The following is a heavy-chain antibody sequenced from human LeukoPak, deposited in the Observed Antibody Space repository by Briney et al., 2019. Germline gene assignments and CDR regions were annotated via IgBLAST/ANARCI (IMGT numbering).Heavy chain of an antibody. D-gene: IGHD2-8*01. Sequence: GGSLRLSCAASGFTFSSYWMSWVRQAPGKGLEWVANIKQDGSEKYYVDSVKGRFTISRDNAKNTLYLQMNSLRAEDTAVYYCTSLSDAIESFGTRNYWGQGTLVTVSS. V-gene: IGHV3-7*03. J-gene: IGHJ4*02. CDR1: GFTFSSYW. CDR3: TSLSDAIESFGTRNY. CDR2: IKQDGSEK.